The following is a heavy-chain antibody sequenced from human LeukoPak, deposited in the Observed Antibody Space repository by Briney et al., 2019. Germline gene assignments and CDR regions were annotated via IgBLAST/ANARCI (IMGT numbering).Heavy chain of an antibody. Sequence: SETLSLTCTVSGGSISSGDYYWSWIRQPPGQGLEWIGYIYYSGSTYYNPSLKSRVTISVDTSKNQLSLKLSSVTAADTAVDYCARDSGSGYTRYFDLWGGGTLVTVSS. CDR1: GGSISSGDYY. D-gene: IGHD3-22*01. CDR3: ARDSGSGYTRYFDL. V-gene: IGHV4-30-4*01. J-gene: IGHJ2*01. CDR2: IYYSGST.